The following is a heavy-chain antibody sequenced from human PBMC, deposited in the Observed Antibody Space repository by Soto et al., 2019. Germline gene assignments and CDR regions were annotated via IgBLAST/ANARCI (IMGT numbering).Heavy chain of an antibody. CDR3: AREVIVVVVAATPGYMDV. V-gene: IGHV4-31*03. Sequence: SETLSLTCTVSGGSISSGGYYWSWIRQHPGKGLEWIGYIYYSGSTYYNPSLKSRVTISVDTSKNQFSLKLSSVTAADTAVYYCAREVIVVVVAATPGYMDVWGKGTTVTVSS. CDR1: GGSISSGGYY. CDR2: IYYSGST. D-gene: IGHD2-15*01. J-gene: IGHJ6*03.